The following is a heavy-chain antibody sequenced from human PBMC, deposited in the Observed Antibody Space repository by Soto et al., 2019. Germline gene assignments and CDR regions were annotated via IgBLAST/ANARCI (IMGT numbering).Heavy chain of an antibody. CDR3: ARDIPNSMIVVVITPDY. CDR2: INPNSGGT. CDR1: GYTFTGYY. J-gene: IGHJ4*02. Sequence: ASVQVSCKASGYTFTGYYMHWVRQAPGQGLEWMGWINPNSGGTNYAQKFQGRVTMTRDTSISTAYMELSRLRSDDTAVYYCARDIPNSMIVVVITPDYWGQGTRVTVSA. D-gene: IGHD3-22*01. V-gene: IGHV1-2*02.